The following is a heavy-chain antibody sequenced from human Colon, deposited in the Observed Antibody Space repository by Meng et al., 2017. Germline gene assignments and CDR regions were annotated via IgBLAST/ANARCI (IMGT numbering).Heavy chain of an antibody. D-gene: IGHD3-22*01. V-gene: IGHV1-18*01. Sequence: ASVKVSCKASGYTFTSYGISWVRQAPGQGLEWMGWISAYNGNTNYAQKLQGRVTMTTDTSTSTAYMELRSLRSDDTAVYYCARTYYYDSSGYPVRYYYGMAVWGQGTTVNVSS. CDR2: ISAYNGNT. CDR1: GYTFTSYG. J-gene: IGHJ6*02. CDR3: ARTYYYDSSGYPVRYYYGMAV.